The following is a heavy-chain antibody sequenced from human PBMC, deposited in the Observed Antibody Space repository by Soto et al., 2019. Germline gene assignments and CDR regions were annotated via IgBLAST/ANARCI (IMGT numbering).Heavy chain of an antibody. V-gene: IGHV3-74*01. Sequence: GGSLRLSCAASGFTISGYWMRWVRQAPGKRLVWVSRINSDGGSTCYADSVKGRFTISRDNAKNTLYLQMNSLRAADTAVYYCAKVSDYDFWSGRYKHDAFDIWGQGTMVTVS. CDR1: GFTISGYW. CDR2: INSDGGST. D-gene: IGHD3-3*01. CDR3: AKVSDYDFWSGRYKHDAFDI. J-gene: IGHJ3*02.